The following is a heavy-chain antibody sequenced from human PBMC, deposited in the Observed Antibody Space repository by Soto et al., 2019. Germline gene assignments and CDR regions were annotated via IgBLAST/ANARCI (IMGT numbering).Heavy chain of an antibody. V-gene: IGHV4-59*01. CDR2: IHYNGNT. J-gene: IGHJ4*02. Sequence: SDTLSLTCTVSGDSISIYSWSWIRQPPGKGLEWIGNIHYNGNTKYSPSLKSRVTMSVDTSKNHFSLKLISVTTADTAVYFCAREGNLGRWIQPLDSWGQGTLVTVS. CDR3: AREGNLGRWIQPLDS. D-gene: IGHD2-2*03. CDR1: GDSISIYS.